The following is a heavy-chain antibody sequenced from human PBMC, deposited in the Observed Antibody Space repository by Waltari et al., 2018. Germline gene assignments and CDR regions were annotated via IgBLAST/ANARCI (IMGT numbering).Heavy chain of an antibody. V-gene: IGHV4-59*01. Sequence: QVQLQESGPGLVKPSETLSLTCTVSGGSISSYYWSWIRQPPGKGLEWIGYIYYSGSTNYNPSLKSGVTISVDTSKNQFSLKLSSVTAADTAVYYCARLDALPYYDFWSGYYSGYMDVWGKGTTVTVSS. CDR2: IYYSGST. J-gene: IGHJ6*03. D-gene: IGHD3-3*01. CDR1: GGSISSYY. CDR3: ARLDALPYYDFWSGYYSGYMDV.